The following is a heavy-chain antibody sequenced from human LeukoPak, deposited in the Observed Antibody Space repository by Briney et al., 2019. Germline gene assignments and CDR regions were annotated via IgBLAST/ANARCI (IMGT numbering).Heavy chain of an antibody. V-gene: IGHV1-24*01. Sequence: ASVKVSCKVSGYTLTELSMHWVRQAPGKGLEWMGGFDPENGETIYAQKFQGRVTMTEDTSTDTAYMELSSLRSEDTAVYYCATSYYDILTGYRPLAYWGQGTLVTVSS. D-gene: IGHD3-9*01. J-gene: IGHJ4*02. CDR2: FDPENGET. CDR3: ATSYYDILTGYRPLAY. CDR1: GYTLTELS.